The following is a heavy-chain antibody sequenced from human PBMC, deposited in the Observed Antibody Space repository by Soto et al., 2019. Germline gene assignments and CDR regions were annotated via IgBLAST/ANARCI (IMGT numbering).Heavy chain of an antibody. CDR2: IYYTGNT. D-gene: IGHD1-1*01. CDR1: GGSISSGGTGSY. Sequence: HVQLQESGPGLVKPSQTLSLTCTVSGGSISSGGTGSYWTWIRQLPGKGLEWIGYIYYTGNTYYIRSRQSHPTISIDTSEKQFSMKLTSVTDADTSVYCCASGHDAYKVRYWGQGTLVTVSS. CDR3: ASGHDAYKVRY. V-gene: IGHV4-31*01. J-gene: IGHJ4*02.